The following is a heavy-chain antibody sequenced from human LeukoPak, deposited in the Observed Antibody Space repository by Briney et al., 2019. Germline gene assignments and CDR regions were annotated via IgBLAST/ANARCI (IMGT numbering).Heavy chain of an antibody. CDR2: ISWTSGSM. CDR1: GFTFDDYA. V-gene: IGHV3-9*01. CDR3: AKDQTSGIAGPFDS. J-gene: IGHJ5*01. D-gene: IGHD6-13*01. Sequence: GGSLRLSCAASGFTFDDYAMNWVRQAPGKGLEWVSGISWTSGSMGYADSVKGRFTISRDNAKNALYLQMNSLRTEDTAFYYCAKDQTSGIAGPFDSWGQGTLVTVSS.